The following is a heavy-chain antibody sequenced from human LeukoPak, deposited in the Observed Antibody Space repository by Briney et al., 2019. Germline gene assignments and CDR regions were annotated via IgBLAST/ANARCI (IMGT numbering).Heavy chain of an antibody. Sequence: PSETLSLTCGVYGGSFSGYYRSWIRQPPGKGLEWIGEINHSGNTNYNPSLKNRVTISADTSKNQFSLNLRSVTAADTAVYYCAVNWHYGGGLDYWGQGILVTVSS. CDR3: AVNWHYGGGLDY. CDR1: GGSFSGYY. V-gene: IGHV4-34*01. CDR2: INHSGNT. J-gene: IGHJ4*02. D-gene: IGHD1-7*01.